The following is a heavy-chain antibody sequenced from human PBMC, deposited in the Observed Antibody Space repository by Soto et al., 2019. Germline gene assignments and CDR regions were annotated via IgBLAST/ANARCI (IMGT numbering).Heavy chain of an antibody. J-gene: IGHJ4*02. CDR1: GDSVSGNSAA. V-gene: IGHV6-1*01. Sequence: SQTLSLTCAISGDSVSGNSAAWNWIRQSPSRGLEWLGRTYYRSRWYNDYAVSVKSRITVTPDTSKNQFSLHLNSVTPEDTAVYYCARAVLLWFGELPNYFDYWGQGTLVTVSS. CDR3: ARAVLLWFGELPNYFDY. D-gene: IGHD3-10*01. CDR2: TYYRSRWYN.